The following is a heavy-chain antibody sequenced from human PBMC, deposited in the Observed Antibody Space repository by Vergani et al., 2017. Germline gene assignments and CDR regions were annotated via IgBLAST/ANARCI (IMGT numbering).Heavy chain of an antibody. CDR1: GGSINSANYS. CDR2: IYSSGGT. J-gene: IGHJ4*02. Sequence: QVQLQESGPRLVKPSQTLSLTCTVSGGSINSANYSWNWIRQPPGKGLEWIGYIYSSGGTYYNPSRQSRLSISVDTSRNQFSLKVTSVTAADTAVYYCVRSQLGIVDHWGQGALVAVSS. CDR3: VRSQLGIVDH. D-gene: IGHD7-27*01. V-gene: IGHV4-30-4*01.